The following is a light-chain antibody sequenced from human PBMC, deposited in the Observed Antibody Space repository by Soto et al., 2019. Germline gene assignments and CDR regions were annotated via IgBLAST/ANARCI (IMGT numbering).Light chain of an antibody. CDR3: QQRSNWPL. CDR2: DAS. Sequence: EIVLTQSPATLSLPPGERDTLSCRASQSVSSYLAWYQQKPGQAPRLLIYDASNRATGIPARFSGSGSGTDFTLTISSLEPEDFAVYYCQQRSNWPLFGQGTRLEIK. CDR1: QSVSSY. V-gene: IGKV3-11*01. J-gene: IGKJ5*01.